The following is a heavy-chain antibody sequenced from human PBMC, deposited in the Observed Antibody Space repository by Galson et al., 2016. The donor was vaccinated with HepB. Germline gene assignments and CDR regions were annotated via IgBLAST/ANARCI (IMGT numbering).Heavy chain of an antibody. CDR3: AKQESLVERPRGLRKSYYFDY. D-gene: IGHD2-15*01. J-gene: IGHJ4*02. V-gene: IGHV3-23*01. CDR2: VSGTGGTT. CDR1: GFTFSSFA. Sequence: SLRLSCAASGFTFSSFAMSWVRQAPGKGLEWVSAVSGTGGTTYYADSVKGRFTISRDNSRNTLYLQMNSLRAGDTAIYYCAKQESLVERPRGLRKSYYFDYWGQGTRVTASS.